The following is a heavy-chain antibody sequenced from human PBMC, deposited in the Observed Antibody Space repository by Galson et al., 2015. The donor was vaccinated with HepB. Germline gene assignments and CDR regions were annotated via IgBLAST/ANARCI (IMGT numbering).Heavy chain of an antibody. J-gene: IGHJ4*02. D-gene: IGHD2-15*01. CDR3: AKVGLGYCSVGSCYSLDS. CDR1: GFTFGDYA. V-gene: IGHV3-23*01. CDR2: INGYGGST. Sequence: SLRLSCAASGFTFGDYAMSWARQAPGKGLEWVSSINGYGGSTYSAASVKGRFTNSRDNSKNTVHLQINSLRAEDTAVSYCAKVGLGYCSVGSCYSLDSWGQGTLVTVSS.